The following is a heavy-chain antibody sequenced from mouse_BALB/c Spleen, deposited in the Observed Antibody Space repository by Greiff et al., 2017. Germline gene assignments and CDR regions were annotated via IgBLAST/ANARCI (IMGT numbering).Heavy chain of an antibody. D-gene: IGHD2-4*01. Sequence: VQLHQSGAELAKPGASVKMSCKASGYTFTSYWMHWVKQRPGQGLEWIGYINPSTGYTEYNQKFKDKATLTADKSSSTAYMQLSSLTSEDSAVYYCARWGLRGFAYWGQGTLVTVSA. J-gene: IGHJ3*01. V-gene: IGHV1-7*01. CDR3: ARWGLRGFAY. CDR2: INPSTGYT. CDR1: GYTFTSYW.